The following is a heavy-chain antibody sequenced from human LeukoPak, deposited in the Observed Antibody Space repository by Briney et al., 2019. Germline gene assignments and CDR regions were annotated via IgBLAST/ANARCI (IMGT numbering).Heavy chain of an antibody. J-gene: IGHJ4*02. V-gene: IGHV3-21*01. CDR3: ARIEGSYSYSDY. CDR1: GFTLSSFN. Sequence: GGSLRHSCAASGFTLSSFNKNWVSQAPGKGLEWVSSITSSSGYTYYADSMKGRFTISRDNANNSLYLQMNSLSAEDTAVYYCARIEGSYSYSDYWRQRTLVTVSS. CDR2: ITSSSGYT. D-gene: IGHD1-26*01.